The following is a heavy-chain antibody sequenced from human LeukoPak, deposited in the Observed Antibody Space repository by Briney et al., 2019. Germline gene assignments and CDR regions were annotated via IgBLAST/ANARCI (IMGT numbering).Heavy chain of an antibody. V-gene: IGHV4-59*12. CDR1: GGSTSSDY. J-gene: IGHJ6*02. Sequence: SETLSLTCTVSGGSTSSDYWSWIRQSPGKGLEWVGYVYNSGDTGKNPSLKSRVTILLDTSKNQCSLKLTSVTAADTAVYYCARGSYYYYGMDVWGQGTTVTVSS. CDR3: ARGSYYYYGMDV. CDR2: VYNSGDT.